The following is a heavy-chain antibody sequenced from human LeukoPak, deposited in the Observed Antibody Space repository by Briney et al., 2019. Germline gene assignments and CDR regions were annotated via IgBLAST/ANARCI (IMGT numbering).Heavy chain of an antibody. Sequence: PSETLSLTCTVSGGSISSYYWSWIRQPPGKGLEWIGYIYYSGSTNYNPSLKSRVTISVDTSKNQFSLKLSSVTAADTAVYYCARHGVSGSGWAYYYYGMDVWGQGTTVTVSS. CDR1: GGSISSYY. J-gene: IGHJ6*02. V-gene: IGHV4-59*08. CDR2: IYYSGST. CDR3: ARHGVSGSGWAYYYYGMDV. D-gene: IGHD6-19*01.